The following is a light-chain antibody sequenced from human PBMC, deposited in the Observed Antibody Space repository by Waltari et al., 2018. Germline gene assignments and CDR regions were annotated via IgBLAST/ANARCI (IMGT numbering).Light chain of an antibody. CDR2: DAS. J-gene: IGKJ5*01. CDR3: QQRSDWPPSIT. CDR1: QSVGKF. Sequence: EVVLTQSPVTLSLSPGERATLSCRASQSVGKFLAWSQKKPGQAPRLLIYDASNRATGIPVTFSGSGSGTDFTLTISSVQPEDFALYFCQQRSDWPPSITFGQGTRLEI. V-gene: IGKV3-11*01.